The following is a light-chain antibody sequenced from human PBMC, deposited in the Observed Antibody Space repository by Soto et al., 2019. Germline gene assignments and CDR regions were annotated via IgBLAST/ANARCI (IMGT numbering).Light chain of an antibody. CDR1: SSNIGSNF. V-gene: IGLV1-47*02. J-gene: IGLJ3*02. CDR2: TNN. Sequence: QAVVTQPPSASGTPGQRVTISCSGSSSNIGSNFVYWYQHLPGTAPKLLIYTNNQRPSGVPDRFFGSKSGTSASLAITGLQAEDEADYYCQSYDRSLSGSVFGGGTQLTVL. CDR3: QSYDRSLSGSV.